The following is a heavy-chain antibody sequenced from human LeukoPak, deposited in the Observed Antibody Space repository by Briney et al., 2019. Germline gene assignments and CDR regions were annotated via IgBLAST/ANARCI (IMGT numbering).Heavy chain of an antibody. CDR1: GFTFSSYW. D-gene: IGHD3-10*01. J-gene: IGHJ4*02. Sequence: GGSLTLSCAASGFTFSSYWMTWVRQAPGKGLEWVANIKQDASEKYYVDSVKGRFTISRDNAKNLLYLQMNSLRVQDTALYYCARRGNYGSGTQEYGGQGTLVTVSS. V-gene: IGHV3-7*03. CDR2: IKQDASEK. CDR3: ARRGNYGSGTQEY.